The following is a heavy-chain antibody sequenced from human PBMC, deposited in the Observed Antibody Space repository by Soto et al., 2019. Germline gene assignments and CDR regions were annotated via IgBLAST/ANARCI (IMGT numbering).Heavy chain of an antibody. Sequence: ETLSLSCTGYGVSFSGYYWSWIRQPPGKGLEWIGEINHSGSTNYNPSLKSRVTISVDTSKNQFSLKLSSVTAADTAVYYCARGRGWLDYWGQGTLVTVSS. V-gene: IGHV4-34*01. J-gene: IGHJ4*02. CDR1: GVSFSGYY. CDR3: ARGRGWLDY. CDR2: INHSGST. D-gene: IGHD6-19*01.